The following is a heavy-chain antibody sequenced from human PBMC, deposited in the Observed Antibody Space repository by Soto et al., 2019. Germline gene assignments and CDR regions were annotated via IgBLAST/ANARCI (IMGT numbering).Heavy chain of an antibody. CDR2: IYYSGST. J-gene: IGHJ6*03. Sequence: SETLSLTCTVSGGSISSYSWSWIRQPPGKGLEWIGYIYYSGSTNYNPSLKSRVTISVDTSKNQFSLKLSSVTPADTAVYYCARGVTSFGVGIRGYYYYYYMDVWGKGTTVTVSS. CDR3: ARGVTSFGVGIRGYYYYYYMDV. D-gene: IGHD3-3*01. V-gene: IGHV4-59*01. CDR1: GGSISSYS.